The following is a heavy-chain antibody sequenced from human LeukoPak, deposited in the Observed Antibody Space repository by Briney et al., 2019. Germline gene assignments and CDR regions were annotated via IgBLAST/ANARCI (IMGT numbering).Heavy chain of an antibody. Sequence: GRSLRLSCAASGFTLSGSAMHWVRQAPGKGLEWVAAVSYDVIYKYYADSVKGRFTISRDNSNNTLYLQMNSLRAEDTAVYYCARGYCAGGSCPAEYFQHWGQGTLVTVSS. J-gene: IGHJ1*01. CDR3: ARGYCAGGSCPAEYFQH. V-gene: IGHV3-30-3*01. CDR1: GFTLSGSA. D-gene: IGHD2-15*01. CDR2: VSYDVIYK.